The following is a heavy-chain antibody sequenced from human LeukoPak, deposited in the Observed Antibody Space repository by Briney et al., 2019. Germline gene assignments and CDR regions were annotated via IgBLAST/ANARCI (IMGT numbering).Heavy chain of an antibody. J-gene: IGHJ4*02. CDR3: ARDRNYFEALHRSY. Sequence: GGSLRLSCAASGFTFSIYSMSWVRQAPGKGLEWVSSVTGNGDNTFHADSVKGRFTISRDNSKNMLYLQINSLRAEDTAVYYCARDRNYFEALHRSYWGQGTLVTVSS. V-gene: IGHV3-23*01. D-gene: IGHD3-10*01. CDR2: VTGNGDNT. CDR1: GFTFSIYS.